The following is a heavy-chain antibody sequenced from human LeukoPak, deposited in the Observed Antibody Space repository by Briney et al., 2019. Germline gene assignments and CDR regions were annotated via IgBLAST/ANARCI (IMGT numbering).Heavy chain of an antibody. CDR1: GFTFSSYW. D-gene: IGHD3-10*02. CDR3: AELGITMIGGV. J-gene: IGHJ6*04. Sequence: GGSLRLSCAASGFTFSSYWMHWVRQAPGKGLVWVSRINSDGSSTSYADSVKGRFTISRDNAKNTLYLQVNSLRAEDTAVYYCAELGITMIGGVWGKGTTVTISS. V-gene: IGHV3-74*01. CDR2: INSDGSST.